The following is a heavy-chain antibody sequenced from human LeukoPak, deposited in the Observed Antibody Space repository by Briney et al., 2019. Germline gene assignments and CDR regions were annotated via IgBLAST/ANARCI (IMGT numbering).Heavy chain of an antibody. CDR1: GYTFTSYG. J-gene: IGHJ3*02. CDR2: ISAYNGNT. Sequence: ASVKVSCKASGYTFTSYGISWVRQAPGQGLEWMGWISAYNGNTNYAHKLQGRVTMTTDTSTSTAYMELSSLRSEDTAGYYYATESYSGSDLYAFDIWGQGTMVTVSS. D-gene: IGHD1-26*01. V-gene: IGHV1-18*01. CDR3: ATESYSGSDLYAFDI.